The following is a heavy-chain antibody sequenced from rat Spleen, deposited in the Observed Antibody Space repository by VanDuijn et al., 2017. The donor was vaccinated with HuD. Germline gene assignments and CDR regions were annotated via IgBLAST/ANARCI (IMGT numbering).Heavy chain of an antibody. CDR2: ISPSGGST. J-gene: IGHJ3*01. Sequence: EVQLVESGGGLVQPGKSLKLSCAASGFTFSNYGMHWIRQAPTKGLEWVASISPSGGSTYYRDSVKGRFTISRDNAKSTLKLQMDSLRSEDTATYHCVRDHYGSSGWYFDFWGQGTLVTVSS. D-gene: IGHD1-3*01. CDR1: GFTFSNYG. V-gene: IGHV5-19*01. CDR3: VRDHYGSSGWYFDF.